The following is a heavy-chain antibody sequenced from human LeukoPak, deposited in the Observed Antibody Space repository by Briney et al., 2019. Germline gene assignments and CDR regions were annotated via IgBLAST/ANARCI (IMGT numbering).Heavy chain of an antibody. J-gene: IGHJ4*02. Sequence: PSETLSLTCTVSGGSISSYYWRWIRQPPGKGLEWIGYIYYSGSTNYNPSLKSRVTISVDTSKNQFSLKLCSVTAADTAVYYCARTVHYDFWSGYVYWGQGTLVTVSS. V-gene: IGHV4-59*01. CDR2: IYYSGST. D-gene: IGHD3-3*01. CDR1: GGSISSYY. CDR3: ARTVHYDFWSGYVY.